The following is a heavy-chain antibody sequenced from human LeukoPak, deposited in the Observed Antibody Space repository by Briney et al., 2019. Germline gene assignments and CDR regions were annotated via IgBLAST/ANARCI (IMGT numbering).Heavy chain of an antibody. CDR3: ARGGYMTTVVILIAEYFQH. D-gene: IGHD4-23*01. CDR1: GGTFSSYA. Sequence: GASVVASCKASGGTFSSYAISWVRQAPGQGLEWMGGIIPIFGTANYAQKFQGRVTITADESTSTAYMELSSLRSEDTAVYYCARGGYMTTVVILIAEYFQHWGQGTLVSVSS. V-gene: IGHV1-69*01. CDR2: IIPIFGTA. J-gene: IGHJ1*01.